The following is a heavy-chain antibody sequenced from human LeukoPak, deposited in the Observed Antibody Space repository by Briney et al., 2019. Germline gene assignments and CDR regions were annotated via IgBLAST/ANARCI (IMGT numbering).Heavy chain of an antibody. J-gene: IGHJ4*02. CDR1: GGSLSSYY. CDR2: IYSGGST. Sequence: SETLSLTCTVSGGSLSSYYWAWIRQPPGKGLEWIGSIYSGGSTYYHPSLKSRVTISVDTSQKQFSLTLPSVTAADTAVYYCARRNYGGTLDYWGQGTLVTVSS. V-gene: IGHV4-39*01. CDR3: ARRNYGGTLDY. D-gene: IGHD4-17*01.